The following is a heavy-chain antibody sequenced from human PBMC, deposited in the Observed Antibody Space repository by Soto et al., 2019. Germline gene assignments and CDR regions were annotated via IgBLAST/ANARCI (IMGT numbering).Heavy chain of an antibody. D-gene: IGHD3-3*01. CDR2: ISYDGSNK. J-gene: IGHJ6*02. CDR3: ARDNSAIFGVVIYYYYGMDV. Sequence: GGSLRLSCAASGFTFSSCAMHWVRQAPGKGLEWVAVISYDGSNKYYADSVKGRFTISRDNSKNTLYLQMNSLRAEDTAVYYCARDNSAIFGVVIYYYYGMDVWGQGTTVTVSS. CDR1: GFTFSSCA. V-gene: IGHV3-30-3*01.